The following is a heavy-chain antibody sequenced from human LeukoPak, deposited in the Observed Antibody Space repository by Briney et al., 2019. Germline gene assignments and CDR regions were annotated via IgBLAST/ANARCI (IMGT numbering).Heavy chain of an antibody. CDR3: WHSGYEAGFDY. CDR2: IHHSGST. J-gene: IGHJ4*02. D-gene: IGHD5-12*01. V-gene: IGHV4-4*02. Sequence: SGTLSLTCAVSGGSISSGNWWSWVRQPPGKGLEWIGEIHHSGSTNYNPSLKSRVTISVDNSKNQFSLKVRSVTAADTAVYYCWHSGYEAGFDYWGQGTLVTVSS. CDR1: GGSISSGNW.